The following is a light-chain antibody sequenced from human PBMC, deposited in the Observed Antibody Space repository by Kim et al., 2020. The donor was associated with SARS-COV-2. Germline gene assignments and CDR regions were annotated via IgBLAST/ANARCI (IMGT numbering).Light chain of an antibody. CDR3: NSYTSNSTWV. Sequence: QSALTQPASVSGSPGQSITISCTGTSSDVGGYNYVSWYQEHPGKAPKLMIYDVSHRPSGVSNRFSGSKSGNTASLTISGLQAEDEADYYCNSYTSNSTWVFGGGTKLTVL. J-gene: IGLJ3*02. CDR2: DVS. CDR1: SSDVGGYNY. V-gene: IGLV2-14*03.